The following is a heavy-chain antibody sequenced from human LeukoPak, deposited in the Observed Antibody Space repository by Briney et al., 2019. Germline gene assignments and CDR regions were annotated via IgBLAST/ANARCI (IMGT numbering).Heavy chain of an antibody. CDR2: INPNSGGT. Sequence: ASVKVSFKSSGYTFTGYYMHWVRKPPGQGLEWMGLINPNSGGTNYAQKFQGRVTMTTETSISTAYMVLSRLRSDDTAVYYCARDTAYSGGSYKGFYYWGQGTLVTVSS. CDR1: GYTFTGYY. CDR3: ARDTAYSGGSYKGFYY. J-gene: IGHJ4*02. V-gene: IGHV1-2*02. D-gene: IGHD2-15*01.